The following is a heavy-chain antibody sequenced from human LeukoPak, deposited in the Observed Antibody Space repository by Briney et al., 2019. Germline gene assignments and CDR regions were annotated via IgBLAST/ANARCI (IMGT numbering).Heavy chain of an antibody. J-gene: IGHJ4*02. D-gene: IGHD3-10*01. CDR1: GGSISSYY. CDR3: ATDNSYGSGSYYT. Sequence: PSETLSLTCTVSGGSISSYYWTWIRQPPGKGLEWIGYIYYTGDTNYNPSLKSRVTISLDTSKNQFSLKLSSVTAADTAVYYCATDNSYGSGSYYTWGQGTLVTVSS. V-gene: IGHV4-59*01. CDR2: IYYTGDT.